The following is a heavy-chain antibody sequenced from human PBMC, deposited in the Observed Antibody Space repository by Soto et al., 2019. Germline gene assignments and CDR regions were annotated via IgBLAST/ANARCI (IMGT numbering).Heavy chain of an antibody. D-gene: IGHD3-16*02. CDR3: AKVLSDRGYYFYGMDV. CDR1: GFTFRSYG. Sequence: QVQLVESGGGVVQPGRSLRLSCAASGFTFRSYGMHWVRQAPGKGLEWVAVISYDGSDRYYADSVKGRFTISRDNSKNTLYLQMNSLRAEDTAVYYCAKVLSDRGYYFYGMDVWGQGTTVTVSS. J-gene: IGHJ6*02. V-gene: IGHV3-30*18. CDR2: ISYDGSDR.